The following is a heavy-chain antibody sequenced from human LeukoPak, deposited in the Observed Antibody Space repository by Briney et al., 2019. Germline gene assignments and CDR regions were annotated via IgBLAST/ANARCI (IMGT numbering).Heavy chain of an antibody. V-gene: IGHV5-51*01. CDR1: GYSFPNYW. CDR2: IYPGDSDT. J-gene: IGHJ4*02. Sequence: GESLKISCKASGYSFPNYWIGWVRPMPGKGLEWMGIIYPGDSDTRYSPSFQGQVTISADKSISTAYLQWSSLMASDTAMYYCARLNADVDIVASIKGADYWGQGTLVTVSS. CDR3: ARLNADVDIVASIKGADY. D-gene: IGHD5-12*01.